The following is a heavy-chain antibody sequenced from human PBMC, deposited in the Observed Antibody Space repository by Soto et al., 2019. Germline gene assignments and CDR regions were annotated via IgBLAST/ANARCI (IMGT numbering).Heavy chain of an antibody. J-gene: IGHJ4*02. Sequence: EVQLVESGGGVVQPEGSLRLSCAASGFTFSDHYMDWVRQAPGKGLEWVGRIKNKANSYTTEYAAPVKCRFITSRDDSKKSVFLQMNRLQTDDTAVYYCTRVRLGRSRSSDYWGQGILVTVSS. CDR2: IKNKANSYTT. CDR3: TRVRLGRSRSSDY. D-gene: IGHD6-19*01. V-gene: IGHV3-72*01. CDR1: GFTFSDHY.